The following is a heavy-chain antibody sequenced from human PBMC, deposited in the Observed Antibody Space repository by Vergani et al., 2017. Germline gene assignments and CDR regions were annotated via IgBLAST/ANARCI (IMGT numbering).Heavy chain of an antibody. D-gene: IGHD6-19*01. V-gene: IGHV3-49*04. CDR3: TRVLSYSSGWYPSDY. CDR1: GFTFGDYA. Sequence: EVQLVDSGGGLIQPGRSLRLSCSASGFTFGDYAMSWVRQAPGKGLEWVAFIRSKGYSETTEYAASVKGRFTISRDDSKSIAYLQMNSLKTEDTAVYYCTRVLSYSSGWYPSDYWGQGTLVTVSS. CDR2: IRSKGYSETT. J-gene: IGHJ4*02.